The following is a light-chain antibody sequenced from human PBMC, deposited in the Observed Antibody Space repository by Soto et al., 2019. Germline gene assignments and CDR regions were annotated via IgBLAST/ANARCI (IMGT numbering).Light chain of an antibody. J-gene: IGKJ4*01. CDR2: AAS. CDR1: QDIGSW. V-gene: IGKV1-12*01. CDR3: QQTNNSLT. Sequence: DIQMTQSPSSVSASVGDRVTITCRASQDIGSWLAWYQQQPGKAPNLLNYAASSLQSGVTSRFSGSGSGTDFALTISSLHPEDFAPYYCQQTNNSLTFGGGTKVEIK.